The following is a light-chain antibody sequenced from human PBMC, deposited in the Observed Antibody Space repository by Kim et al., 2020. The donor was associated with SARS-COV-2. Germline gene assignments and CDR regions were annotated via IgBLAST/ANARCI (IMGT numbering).Light chain of an antibody. V-gene: IGKV3-15*01. Sequence: SPGKRATLSCSASQSVSSNLAWYQQKPGQAPRLLIYGASTRATGIPARFSGSGSGTEFTLTISSLQSEDFAVYYCQQYNNWPPWTFGQGTKVDIK. CDR1: QSVSSN. J-gene: IGKJ1*01. CDR3: QQYNNWPPWT. CDR2: GAS.